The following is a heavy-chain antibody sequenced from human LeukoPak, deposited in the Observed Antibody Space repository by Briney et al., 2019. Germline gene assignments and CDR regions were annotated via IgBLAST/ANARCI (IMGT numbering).Heavy chain of an antibody. D-gene: IGHD3-10*01. Sequence: GASVKVSCKASGYTFTGYFMHWVRQAPGQGLEWLGWINPNSGVTNYAQKFQGRVTMARDTSISTAYMELSRLRSDDTAVYYCARSYGSGNDAFDIWGQGTMVTVSS. CDR3: ARSYGSGNDAFDI. J-gene: IGHJ3*02. CDR2: INPNSGVT. CDR1: GYTFTGYF. V-gene: IGHV1-2*02.